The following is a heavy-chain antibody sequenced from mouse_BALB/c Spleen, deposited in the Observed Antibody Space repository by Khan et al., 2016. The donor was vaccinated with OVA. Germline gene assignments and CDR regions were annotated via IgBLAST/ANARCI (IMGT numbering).Heavy chain of an antibody. V-gene: IGHV5-6-5*01. CDR3: ARDYWFAY. J-gene: IGHJ3*01. Sequence: EVELVESGGGLVKPGGSLKLSCAASGFTFSNYAMSWVRQSPEKRLEWVASISSGDSTYYPDSVKGRFTISRDNARNILYLQMSSLWSEDTAMYYCARDYWFAYWGQGTLVTVSA. CDR2: ISSGDST. CDR1: GFTFSNYA.